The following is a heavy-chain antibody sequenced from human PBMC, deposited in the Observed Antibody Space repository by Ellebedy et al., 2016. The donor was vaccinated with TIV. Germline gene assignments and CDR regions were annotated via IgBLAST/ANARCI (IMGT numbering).Heavy chain of an antibody. V-gene: IGHV4-34*01. Sequence: SETLSLXCAVYGGSFSRYYWSWIRQTPEKGLEWIAEINHAGSTNYNPSLKSRVIILVDTSKNQFSLKLTSLTAADTAVYYCARGSTRFGELDPWGQGTLVTVSS. CDR3: ARGSTRFGELDP. CDR1: GGSFSRYY. D-gene: IGHD3-10*01. J-gene: IGHJ5*02. CDR2: INHAGST.